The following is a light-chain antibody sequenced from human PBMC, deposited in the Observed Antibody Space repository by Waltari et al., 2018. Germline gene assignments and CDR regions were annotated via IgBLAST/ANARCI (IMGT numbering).Light chain of an antibody. CDR2: GAS. V-gene: IGKV3-20*01. J-gene: IGKJ1*01. CDR3: QHYVRLPAT. CDR1: QSVGGT. Sequence: DIVLTQSPGTLSFSAGDRATLSCWASQSVGGTLAWYQQKPGQAPRLLIYGASSRATGIPDRFSGSGSGTEFSLTISRLEPEDFAVYYCQHYVRLPATFGQGTKVEIK.